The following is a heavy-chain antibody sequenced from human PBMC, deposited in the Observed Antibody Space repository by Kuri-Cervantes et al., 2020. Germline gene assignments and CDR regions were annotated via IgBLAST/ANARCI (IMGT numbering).Heavy chain of an antibody. V-gene: IGHV3-30-3*01. J-gene: IGHJ4*02. Sequence: GESLKISCAASGFTFSSYAMHWVRQAPGKGLELVAVISYDGSNKYYADSVKGRFTISRDNSKNTLYLQMNSLRAEDTAVYYCARGRGVGATRAYFDYWGQGTLVTVSS. CDR1: GFTFSSYA. CDR2: ISYDGSNK. CDR3: ARGRGVGATRAYFDY. D-gene: IGHD1-26*01.